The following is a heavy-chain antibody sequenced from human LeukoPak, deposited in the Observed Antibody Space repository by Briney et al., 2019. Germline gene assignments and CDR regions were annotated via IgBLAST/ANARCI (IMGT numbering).Heavy chain of an antibody. Sequence: QAGGSLGLSCVASGFTFSNYAMSWVRQAPGKGLEWVSGIVNSGGSTYYADSVRGRLTISRDNSKKTVYLQMSSLRGDDTAIYYCAKDRAGYSYGMFDSWGQGTLVTVSS. CDR3: AKDRAGYSYGMFDS. D-gene: IGHD5-18*01. CDR1: GFTFSNYA. V-gene: IGHV3-23*01. CDR2: IVNSGGST. J-gene: IGHJ4*02.